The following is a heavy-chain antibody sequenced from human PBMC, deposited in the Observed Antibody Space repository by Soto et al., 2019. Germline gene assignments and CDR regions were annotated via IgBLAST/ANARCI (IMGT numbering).Heavy chain of an antibody. V-gene: IGHV1-2*04. CDR1: GYTFTGYY. D-gene: IGHD6-6*01. CDR2: INPNSGGT. J-gene: IGHJ4*02. CDR3: ARDRSEYSSSSTAIDY. Sequence: GASXKVSCKASGYTFTGYYMHWVRQAPGQGLEWMGWINPNSGGTNYAQKFQGWVTITRDTSISTAYMELSRLRSDDTAVYYCARDRSEYSSSSTAIDYWGQGTLVTVSS.